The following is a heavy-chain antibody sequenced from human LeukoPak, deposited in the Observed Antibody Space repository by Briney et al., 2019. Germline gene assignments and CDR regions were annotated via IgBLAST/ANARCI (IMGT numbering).Heavy chain of an antibody. V-gene: IGHV3-23*01. CDR2: ISGSGGST. J-gene: IGHJ4*02. D-gene: IGHD6-19*01. Sequence: GGSLRLSCAASGFTFSSYAMGWVRQAPGKGLEWVSAISGSGGSTYYADSVKGRFTISRDNSKNTLYLQMNSLRAEDTAVYYCYLGRYSVFGSPIAGDYWGQGTLVTVSS. CDR1: GFTFSSYA. CDR3: YLGRYSVFGSPIAGDY.